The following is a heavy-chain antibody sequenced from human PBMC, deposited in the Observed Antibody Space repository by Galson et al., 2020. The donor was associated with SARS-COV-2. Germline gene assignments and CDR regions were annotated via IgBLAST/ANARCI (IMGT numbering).Heavy chain of an antibody. CDR2: IGTAGDT. J-gene: IGHJ6*02. D-gene: IGHD3-16*02. V-gene: IGHV3-13*01. CDR3: ARGDYDYVWGSYRYYYYYGMDV. Sequence: GGSLRLSCAASGFTFSSYDMHWVRQATGKGLEWVSAIGTAGDTYYPGSVKGRFTISRENAKNSLYLQMNSLRAGDTAVYYCARGDYDYVWGSYRYYYYYGMDVWGQGTTVTVSS. CDR1: GFTFSSYD.